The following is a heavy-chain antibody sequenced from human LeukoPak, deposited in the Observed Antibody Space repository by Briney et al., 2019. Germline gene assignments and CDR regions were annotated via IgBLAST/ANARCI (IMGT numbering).Heavy chain of an antibody. J-gene: IGHJ4*02. CDR2: VYYSGSS. D-gene: IGHD1-26*01. Sequence: SETLSLTCTVSGGSISSSGYYWGWMRQPRGKGLEWIGSVYYSGSSIYNPSLKGRVTISVDTSTNQFSLKLSSVTAADTAVYYCARKGDGTYHHFDYWGQGTLVTVSS. V-gene: IGHV4-39*01. CDR3: ARKGDGTYHHFDY. CDR1: GGSISSSGYY.